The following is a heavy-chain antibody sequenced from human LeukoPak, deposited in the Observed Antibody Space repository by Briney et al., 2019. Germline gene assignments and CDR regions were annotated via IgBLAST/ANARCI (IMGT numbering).Heavy chain of an antibody. D-gene: IGHD4-17*01. CDR3: ARDHPVTTSIDC. Sequence: GESLRLSCAASGFTFRSFNMNWVRLALGKGLEWVSFISSGTTYIFYADAVKGRFTISKDDAKNSLYLQMNSLRVEDTAVYYCARDHPVTTSIDCWGQGTVVTVSS. CDR1: GFTFRSFN. J-gene: IGHJ4*02. V-gene: IGHV3-21*01. CDR2: ISSGTTYI.